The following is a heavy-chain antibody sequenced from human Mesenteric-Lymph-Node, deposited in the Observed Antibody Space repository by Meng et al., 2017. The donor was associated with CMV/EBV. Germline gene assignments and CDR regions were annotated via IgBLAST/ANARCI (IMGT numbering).Heavy chain of an antibody. J-gene: IGHJ4*02. CDR2: IYYSRST. D-gene: IGHD3-3*01. CDR3: AREGQGFLEWLLSNYFDY. V-gene: IGHV4-39*07. Sequence: SETLSLTCTVSGGSISSSSYYWGWIRQPPGKGLEWIGSIYYSRSTYYNPSLKSRVTISVDTSKNQFSLKLSSVTAADTAVYYCAREGQGFLEWLLSNYFDYWGQGTLVTVSS. CDR1: GGSISSSSYY.